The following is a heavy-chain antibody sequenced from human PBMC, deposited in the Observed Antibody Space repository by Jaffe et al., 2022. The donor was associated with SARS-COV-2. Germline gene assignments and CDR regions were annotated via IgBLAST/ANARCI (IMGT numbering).Heavy chain of an antibody. CDR3: AREGILAAAAGAFDI. D-gene: IGHD6-13*01. CDR1: GGSISSYY. Sequence: QVQLQESGPGLVKPSETLSLTCTVSGGSISSYYWSWIRQPPGKGLEWIGYIYYSGSTNYNPSLKSRVTISVDTSKNQFSLKLSSVTAADTAVYYCAREGILAAAAGAFDIWGQGTMVTVSS. V-gene: IGHV4-59*01. CDR2: IYYSGST. J-gene: IGHJ3*02.